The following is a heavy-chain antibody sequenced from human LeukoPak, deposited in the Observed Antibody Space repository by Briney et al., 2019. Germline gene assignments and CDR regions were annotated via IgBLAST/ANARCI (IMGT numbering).Heavy chain of an antibody. CDR1: GFTFSNYA. J-gene: IGHJ4*02. V-gene: IGHV3-23*01. CDR3: AKDRAYYASGSIIDY. CDR2: ISASSGST. D-gene: IGHD3-10*01. Sequence: GGSLRLSCAASGFTFSNYAITWVRQAPGKGLEWISGISASSGSTYYADSVKGRFTISRDNSKNTLYLQMNSLRAEDTAVYYCAKDRAYYASGSIIDYWGQGTLVTVSS.